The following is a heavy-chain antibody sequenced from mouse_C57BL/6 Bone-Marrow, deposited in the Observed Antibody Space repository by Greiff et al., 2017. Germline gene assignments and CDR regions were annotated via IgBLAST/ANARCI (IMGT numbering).Heavy chain of an antibody. Sequence: QVQLKQPGAELVKPGASVKMSCKASGYTFTSYWITWVKQRPGPGLEWIGDIYPTSGRTNYNEKFKSKAILTVDTSSNTAYMQLSSLTSEDSAVFYGARSGPLGRSFDYWGQGTTLTVSA. CDR3: ARSGPLGRSFDY. CDR2: IYPTSGRT. J-gene: IGHJ2*01. D-gene: IGHD4-1*01. CDR1: GYTFTSYW. V-gene: IGHV1-55*01.